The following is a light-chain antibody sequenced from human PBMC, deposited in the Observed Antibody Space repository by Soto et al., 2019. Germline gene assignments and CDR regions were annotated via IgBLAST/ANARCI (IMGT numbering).Light chain of an antibody. V-gene: IGKV1-5*03. CDR3: QQYNSYLYT. CDR1: QSISSW. CDR2: KAS. Sequence: DIQMTQSPSTLSASVGDRVTITCRASQSISSWLAWYQQKPGKAPQVLIYKASDLKSGVPSRFSGSGSGTEFTLTISSLQPDDFATYYCQQYNSYLYTFGQGTKVDIK. J-gene: IGKJ2*01.